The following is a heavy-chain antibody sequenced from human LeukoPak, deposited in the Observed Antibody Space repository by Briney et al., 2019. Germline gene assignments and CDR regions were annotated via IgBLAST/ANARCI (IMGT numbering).Heavy chain of an antibody. Sequence: GSLRLSCAASGFTVSGNYMSWVRQAPGKGLEWVSIIYSDGSAYYADSVKGRFTISRDNSKNTLYLQMNRLRAEDTAVYYCAREPYGGTPYYFDYWGQGTLVTVSS. D-gene: IGHD4-23*01. J-gene: IGHJ4*02. CDR2: IYSDGSA. CDR3: AREPYGGTPYYFDY. CDR1: GFTVSGNY. V-gene: IGHV3-53*01.